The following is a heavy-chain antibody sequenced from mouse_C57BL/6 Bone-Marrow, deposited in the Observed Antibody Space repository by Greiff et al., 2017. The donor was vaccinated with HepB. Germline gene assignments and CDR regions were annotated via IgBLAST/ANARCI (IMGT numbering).Heavy chain of an antibody. V-gene: IGHV3-6*01. D-gene: IGHD1-1*01. J-gene: IGHJ3*01. CDR1: GYSITSGYY. CDR3: ARDRYYGSSYVWFAY. Sequence: EVQLQQSGPGLVKPSQSLSLTCSVTGYSITSGYYWNWIRQFPGNKLEWMGYISYDGSNNYNPSLKNRISITRDTSKNQFFLKLNSVTTEDTATYYCARDRYYGSSYVWFAYWGQGTLVTVSA. CDR2: ISYDGSN.